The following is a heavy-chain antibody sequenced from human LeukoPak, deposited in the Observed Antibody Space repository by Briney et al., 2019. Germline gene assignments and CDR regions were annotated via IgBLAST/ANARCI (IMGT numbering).Heavy chain of an antibody. CDR3: AKDRIVGATRFLDF. CDR1: GFTFSSYA. CDR2: TSFDGSNT. Sequence: PGGSLRLSCAASGFTFSSYAMHWVRQAPGKGLEWVATTSFDGSNTYFSDSVRGRFTIPRDNSRNTLFLQMSSLSAEDTAVYYCAKDRIVGATRFLDFWGQGTLVAVSS. V-gene: IGHV3-30*04. J-gene: IGHJ4*02. D-gene: IGHD1-26*01.